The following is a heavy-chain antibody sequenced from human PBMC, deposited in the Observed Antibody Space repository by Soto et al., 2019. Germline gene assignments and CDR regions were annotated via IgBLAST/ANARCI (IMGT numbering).Heavy chain of an antibody. Sequence: SETLFLPYTVSGGSISSYYWSWIRQPPGKGLEWIGYIYYSGSTNYNHSLKSRVTISVDTSKNQFSLKLSSVTAADTAVYYCARSNGDYGDYWGQGTLVTVSS. CDR3: ARSNGDYGDY. V-gene: IGHV4-59*01. CDR2: IYYSGST. CDR1: GGSISSYY. J-gene: IGHJ4*02. D-gene: IGHD4-17*01.